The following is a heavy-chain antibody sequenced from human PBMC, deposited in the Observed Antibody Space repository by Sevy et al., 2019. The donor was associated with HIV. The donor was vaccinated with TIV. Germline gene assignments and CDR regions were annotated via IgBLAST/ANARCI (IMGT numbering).Heavy chain of an antibody. D-gene: IGHD2-15*01. J-gene: IGHJ6*02. CDR3: ARGGGYCSGGSCDYYYYYGMDV. CDR1: GGSFSGYY. Sequence: SETLSLTCAVYGGSFSGYYWSWIRQPPGKGLEWIEEINHSGSTNYNPALKSRVTISVDTSKNQFSLKLSSVTAADTAVYYCARGGGYCSGGSCDYYYYYGMDVWGQGTTVTVSS. V-gene: IGHV4-34*01. CDR2: INHSGST.